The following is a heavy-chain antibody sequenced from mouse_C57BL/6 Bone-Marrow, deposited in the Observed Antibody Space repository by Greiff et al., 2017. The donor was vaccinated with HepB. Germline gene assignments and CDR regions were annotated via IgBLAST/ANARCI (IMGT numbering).Heavy chain of an antibody. V-gene: IGHV6-3*01. CDR3: TSSYWFAY. D-gene: IGHD1-1*01. CDR1: GFTFSNYW. Sequence: EVKLMESGGGLVQPGGSMKLSCVASGFTFSNYWMNWVRQAPEKGLEWVAQIRFKSDNYATHYAESVKGRFTISRDDSKSSVYLQMNNLSAEETGIYYCTSSYWFAYWGQGTLVTVSA. J-gene: IGHJ3*01. CDR2: IRFKSDNYAT.